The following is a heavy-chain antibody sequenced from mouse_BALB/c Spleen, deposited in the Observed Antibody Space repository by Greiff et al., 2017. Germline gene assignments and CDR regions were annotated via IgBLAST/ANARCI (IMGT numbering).Heavy chain of an antibody. CDR3: ARDRVVITTGAWFAY. D-gene: IGHD1-2*01. CDR1: GFTFSSYG. Sequence: EVMLVESGGGLVQPGGSLKLSCAASGFTFSSYGMSWVRQTPDKRLELVATINSNGGSTYYPDSVKGRFTISRDNAKNTLYLQMSSLKSEDTAMYYCARDRVVITTGAWFAYWGQGTLVTVSA. V-gene: IGHV5-6-3*01. CDR2: INSNGGST. J-gene: IGHJ3*01.